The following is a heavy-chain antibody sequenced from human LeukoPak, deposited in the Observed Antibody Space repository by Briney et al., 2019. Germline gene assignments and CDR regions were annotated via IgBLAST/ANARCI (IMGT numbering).Heavy chain of an antibody. J-gene: IGHJ4*02. CDR1: GFTFSSYG. V-gene: IGHV3-30*03. Sequence: GRSLRLSCAASGFTFSSYGMHWVRQAPGKGLEWVAVISYDGSNKYYAGSVKGRFTISRDNSKNTLYLQMNSLRAEDTAVYYCARDQSIITMIWGFDYWGQGTLVTVSS. CDR3: ARDQSIITMIWGFDY. D-gene: IGHD3-22*01. CDR2: ISYDGSNK.